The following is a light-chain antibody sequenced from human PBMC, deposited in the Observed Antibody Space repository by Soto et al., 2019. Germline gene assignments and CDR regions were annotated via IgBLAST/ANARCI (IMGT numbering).Light chain of an antibody. CDR3: QQYNNWPPGT. Sequence: EIVMTQSPATLSVSPGERATLSCRASQSVSSNLAWYQQKPGQAPRLLIYGASTRATGIPARFSGSGSATAFTLTISSLQSEDFAVYYCQQYNNWPPGTFGQGTKVEIK. V-gene: IGKV3-15*01. J-gene: IGKJ1*01. CDR2: GAS. CDR1: QSVSSN.